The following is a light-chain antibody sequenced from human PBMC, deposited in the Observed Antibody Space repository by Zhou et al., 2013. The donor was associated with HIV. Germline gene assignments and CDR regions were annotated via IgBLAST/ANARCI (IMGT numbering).Light chain of an antibody. Sequence: EVVLTQSPGTLSLFPGERATLSCRASQSLRSNQLAWYQQKPGQAPRLVMYGASSRARGIPDRFSGSGSGTDFALTISRLEPEDFAVYYCQQYGSSPLTFGGGTKVEIE. CDR2: GAS. CDR3: QQYGSSPLT. J-gene: IGKJ4*01. CDR1: QSLRSNQ. V-gene: IGKV3-20*01.